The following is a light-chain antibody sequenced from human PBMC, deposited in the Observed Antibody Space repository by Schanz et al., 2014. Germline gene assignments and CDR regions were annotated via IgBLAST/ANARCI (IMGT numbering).Light chain of an antibody. V-gene: IGLV2-14*01. J-gene: IGLJ3*02. Sequence: LTQPASVSGSPGQSITLSCTGTSSDVGGYNYVSWYQQYPGKVPKLMIYDVSNRPSGVSNRFSGSKSGNTASLTISGLQAEDEADYYCSSYTSTSTLGVFGGGTKLTVL. CDR3: SSYTSTSTLGV. CDR2: DVS. CDR1: SSDVGGYNY.